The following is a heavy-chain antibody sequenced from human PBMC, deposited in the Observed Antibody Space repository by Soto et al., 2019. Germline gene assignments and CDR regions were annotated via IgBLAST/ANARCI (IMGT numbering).Heavy chain of an antibody. CDR1: GGSFSGYY. CDR3: ASGAREYCSGGSCYSRFGIDY. Sequence: KPSETLSLTCAVYGGSFSGYYWSWIRQPPGKGLEWIGEINHSGSTNYNPSLKSRVTISVDTSKNQFSLKLSSVTAADTAVYYCASGAREYCSGGSCYSRFGIDYWGQGTLVTVSS. V-gene: IGHV4-34*01. J-gene: IGHJ4*02. CDR2: INHSGST. D-gene: IGHD2-15*01.